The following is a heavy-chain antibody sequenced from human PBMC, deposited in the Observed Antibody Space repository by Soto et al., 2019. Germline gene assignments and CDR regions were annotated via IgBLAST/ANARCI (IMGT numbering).Heavy chain of an antibody. CDR1: GFTFSSYA. CDR2: TSGSGASA. CDR3: ARVSHYDFWSGYYGSPDV. D-gene: IGHD3-3*01. V-gene: IGHV3-23*01. J-gene: IGHJ6*02. Sequence: GGSLRLSCEASGFTFSSYAMRWVRQAPGKGLEWVSATSGSGASAYYADSVKGRFTICSDNCKNPLYLRMNSLIAEATAVYYFARVSHYDFWSGYYGSPDVWGQGTTVTVSS.